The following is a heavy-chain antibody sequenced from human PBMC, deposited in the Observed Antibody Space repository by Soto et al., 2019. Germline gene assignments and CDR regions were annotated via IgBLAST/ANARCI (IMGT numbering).Heavy chain of an antibody. CDR2: ISSSSSTT. CDR1: GLNIRNHS. Sequence: RDPWAALGLNIRNHSMHWVRQAPGKGLEWVSYISSSSSTTYYADSVKGRITISRDNAKNSLFLQMNSLRAEDTAVYYCALGKFDYWGQGTLVTVSS. V-gene: IGHV3-48*01. J-gene: IGHJ4*02. CDR3: ALGKFDY.